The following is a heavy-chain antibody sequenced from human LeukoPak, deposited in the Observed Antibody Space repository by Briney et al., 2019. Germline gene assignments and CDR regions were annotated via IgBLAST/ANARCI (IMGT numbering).Heavy chain of an antibody. V-gene: IGHV4-38-2*02. J-gene: IGHJ6*03. Sequence: KTSETLSLTCTVSGYSISSGYYWGWIRQPPGKGLEWIGSIYHSGSTYYNPSLKSRVTISVDTSKNQFSLKLSSVTAADTAVYYCARVSSGYSSSSYYYYYYMDVWGKGTTVTASS. D-gene: IGHD6-13*01. CDR3: ARVSSGYSSSSYYYYYYMDV. CDR1: GYSISSGYY. CDR2: IYHSGST.